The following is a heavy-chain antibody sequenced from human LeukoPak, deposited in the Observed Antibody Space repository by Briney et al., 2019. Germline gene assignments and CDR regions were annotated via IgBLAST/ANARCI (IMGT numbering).Heavy chain of an antibody. J-gene: IGHJ5*02. CDR1: GYTFTSYG. CDR3: ARVVYGDYGRDNWFDP. CDR2: ISAYNGNT. Sequence: ASVKVSCKASGYTFTSYGISWVRQAPGQGLEWMGWISAYNGNTNYAQKFQGRVTMTRDTSISTAYMELSRLRSDDTAVYYCARVVYGDYGRDNWFDPWGQGTLVTVSS. D-gene: IGHD4-17*01. V-gene: IGHV1-18*01.